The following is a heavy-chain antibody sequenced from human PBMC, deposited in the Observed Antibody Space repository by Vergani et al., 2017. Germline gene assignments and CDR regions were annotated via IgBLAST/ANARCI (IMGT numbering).Heavy chain of an antibody. CDR3: ARSWLCSSTSCYRGGYNWFDP. D-gene: IGHD2-2*02. V-gene: IGHV1-2*02. CDR2: INPNSGGT. Sequence: QVQLVQSGAEVKKPGASVKVSCKASGYTFTGYYMHWVRQAPGQGLEWMGWINPNSGGTNYAQKFQGRVTMTRDTSISTAYMELSRLRSDDTAVYYCARSWLCSSTSCYRGGYNWFDPWSQGTLVTVSA. CDR1: GYTFTGYY. J-gene: IGHJ5*02.